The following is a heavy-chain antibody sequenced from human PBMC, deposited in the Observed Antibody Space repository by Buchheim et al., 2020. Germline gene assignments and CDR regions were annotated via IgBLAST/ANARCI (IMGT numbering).Heavy chain of an antibody. J-gene: IGHJ6*03. V-gene: IGHV3-7*01. CDR2: IKQEGSEK. Sequence: EVQLVESGGGLVQPGGSLRLSCAASGFTFKNHWINWVRQAPGKGLEWVANIKQEGSEKYYVDSVKGRLTISRDNAKNSLYLQMNSMRAEDTAVYYCARSTGFRMDVWGKGTT. D-gene: IGHD1-14*01. CDR1: GFTFKNHW. CDR3: ARSTGFRMDV.